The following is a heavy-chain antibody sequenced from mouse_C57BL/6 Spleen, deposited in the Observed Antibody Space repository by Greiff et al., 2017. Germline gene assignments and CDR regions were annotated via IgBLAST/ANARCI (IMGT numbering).Heavy chain of an antibody. Sequence: QVQLQQSGPELVKPGASVKISCKASGYAFSSSWMNWVKQRPGKGLEWIGRIYPGDGDTNYNGKFKGKATLTADKSSSTAYMQLSSLTSEDSAVYFCARDEGYGGFAYWGQGTLVTVSA. D-gene: IGHD1-2*01. CDR2: IYPGDGDT. CDR1: GYAFSSSW. V-gene: IGHV1-82*01. CDR3: ARDEGYGGFAY. J-gene: IGHJ3*01.